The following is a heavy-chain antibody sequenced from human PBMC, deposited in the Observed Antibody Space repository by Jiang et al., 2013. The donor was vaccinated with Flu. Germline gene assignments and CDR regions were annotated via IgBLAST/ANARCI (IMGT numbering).Heavy chain of an antibody. CDR2: LLQWEH. CDR3: ARTATAKLYYFDY. V-gene: IGHV4-31*03. CDR1: GGSISSGGYY. Sequence: KPSQTLSLTCTVSGGSISSGGYYWSWIRQAPREGPGVDWVHLLQWEHLLQPSLKSRVTISVDTSKNQFSLKLSSVTAADTAVYYCARTATAKLYYFDYWGQGTLVTVSS. J-gene: IGHJ4*02. D-gene: IGHD5-18*01.